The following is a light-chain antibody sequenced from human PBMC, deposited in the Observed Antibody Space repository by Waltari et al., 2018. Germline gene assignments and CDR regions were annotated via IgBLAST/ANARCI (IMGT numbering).Light chain of an antibody. V-gene: IGKV1-5*03. Sequence: DIQMTQSPSTLSASVGDRVSITCRASQSTNSRLAWYQQKPGKVPRLLIYKVSNLEREVPSRFSGSGSVTEFTLTISSLQPDDLATYYCQQYTGYPITFGGGTKVEIK. J-gene: IGKJ4*01. CDR3: QQYTGYPIT. CDR2: KVS. CDR1: QSTNSR.